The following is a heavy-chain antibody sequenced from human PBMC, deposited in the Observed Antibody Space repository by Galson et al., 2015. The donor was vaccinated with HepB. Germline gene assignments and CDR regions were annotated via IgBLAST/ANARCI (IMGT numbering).Heavy chain of an antibody. D-gene: IGHD3-22*01. CDR1: GYTFTGYY. CDR3: ARGKIVVVIGSGGQYNWFDP. Sequence: SVKVSCKASGYTFTGYYMHWVRQAPGQGLEWMGWINPNSGGTNYAQKFQGRVTMTRDTSISTAYMELSRLRSDDTAVYYCARGKIVVVIGSGGQYNWFDPWGQGTLVTVSS. J-gene: IGHJ5*02. CDR2: INPNSGGT. V-gene: IGHV1-2*02.